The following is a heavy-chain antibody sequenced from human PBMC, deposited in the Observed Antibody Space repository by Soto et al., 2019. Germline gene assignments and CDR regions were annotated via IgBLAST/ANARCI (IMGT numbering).Heavy chain of an antibody. Sequence: QVQLVESGGGLVKPGGSLRLSCAASGFTFSDYYMSWIRQARGKGLGWVSYISSSGSTIYYAASVKGRFTISRDNAKNSLYLQMNSLRAEDTAVYYCARGDRTYYDYIWGSYSIDYWGQGTLVTVSS. D-gene: IGHD3-16*01. V-gene: IGHV3-11*01. CDR2: ISSSGSTI. CDR1: GFTFSDYY. J-gene: IGHJ4*02. CDR3: ARGDRTYYDYIWGSYSIDY.